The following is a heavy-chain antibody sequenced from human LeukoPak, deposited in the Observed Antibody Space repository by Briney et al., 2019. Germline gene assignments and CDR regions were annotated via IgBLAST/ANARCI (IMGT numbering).Heavy chain of an antibody. CDR2: IYPGDSDT. D-gene: IGHD1-26*01. CDR1: GYSFTSYW. V-gene: IGHV5-51*01. J-gene: IGHJ4*02. Sequence: GESLKISCQGSGYSFTSYWIGWVRQMPGKGLEWMGIIYPGDSDTRYSPSFQGQVTIPADKSISTAYLQWSSLKASDTAMYYCARGSIVGATRNYFDYWGQGTLVTVSS. CDR3: ARGSIVGATRNYFDY.